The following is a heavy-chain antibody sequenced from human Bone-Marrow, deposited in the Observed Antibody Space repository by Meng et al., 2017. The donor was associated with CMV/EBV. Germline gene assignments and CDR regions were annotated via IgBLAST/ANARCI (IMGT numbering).Heavy chain of an antibody. D-gene: IGHD3-3*01. CDR2: IIPIFGAA. Sequence: SVKVSCKASGGTFSSYAIRWVRQAPGQGLEWMGGIIPIFGAANYGQKFQGRVTITTAESTSTAYMWLSSLRSEDTAVYYCAGVGDVTEGDAFDIWGQGTMVTVSS. CDR1: GGTFSSYA. CDR3: AGVGDVTEGDAFDI. V-gene: IGHV1-69*05. J-gene: IGHJ3*02.